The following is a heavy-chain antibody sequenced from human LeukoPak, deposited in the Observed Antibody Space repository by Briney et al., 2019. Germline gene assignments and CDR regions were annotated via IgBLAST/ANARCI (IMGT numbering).Heavy chain of an antibody. D-gene: IGHD6-19*01. V-gene: IGHV3-30*02. CDR1: GFALSIYG. J-gene: IGHJ4*02. CDR3: AKPRLGAGLAFFNY. CDR2: IRYDGSNQ. Sequence: GGSLRLSCAASGFALSIYGMHWVRQAPGEGLEWVTFIRYDGSNQYYADSVKGRFTISRDNSNNTLYLQMNSLRPEDTAVYYCAKPRLGAGLAFFNYWGQGTLVTVSS.